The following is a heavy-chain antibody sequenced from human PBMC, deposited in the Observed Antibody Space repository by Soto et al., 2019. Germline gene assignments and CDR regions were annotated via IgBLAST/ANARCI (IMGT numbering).Heavy chain of an antibody. Sequence: SVKVSFKASGGTFSSYAISWLRQAPGQGLEWMGGIIPIFGTANYAQKFQGRVTITADKSTGTAYMELSSLRSEDTAVYYCARTHDSSGPGAFDIWGQGTMVTVSS. CDR3: ARTHDSSGPGAFDI. J-gene: IGHJ3*02. D-gene: IGHD3-22*01. V-gene: IGHV1-69*06. CDR2: IIPIFGTA. CDR1: GGTFSSYA.